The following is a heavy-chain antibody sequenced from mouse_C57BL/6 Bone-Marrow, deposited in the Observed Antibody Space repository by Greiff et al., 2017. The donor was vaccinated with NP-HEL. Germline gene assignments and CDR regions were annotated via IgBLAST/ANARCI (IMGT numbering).Heavy chain of an antibody. D-gene: IGHD2-4*01. CDR3: ARCDYGGY. Sequence: QVQLKQPGAELVKPGASVKLSCKASGYTFTSYWMQWVKQRPGQGLEWIGEIDPSDSYTNYNQKFKGKATLTVDTSSSTAYMQLSSLTSEDSAVYYCARCDYGGYWGQGTTLTVSS. V-gene: IGHV1-50*01. CDR2: IDPSDSYT. CDR1: GYTFTSYW. J-gene: IGHJ2*01.